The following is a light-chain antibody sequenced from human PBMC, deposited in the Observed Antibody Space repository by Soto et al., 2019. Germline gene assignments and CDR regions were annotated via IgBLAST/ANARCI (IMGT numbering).Light chain of an antibody. Sequence: DIQMTQSPSNLSGSVGDRVTITCRASQTISSWLAWYQQKPGKAPKPLLYKASTLKSGVPSRFSGSGSGTEFTLTISSLQPDDFATYYCQHYNSYSEAFGQGTKVELK. V-gene: IGKV1-5*03. CDR1: QTISSW. CDR3: QHYNSYSEA. J-gene: IGKJ1*01. CDR2: KAS.